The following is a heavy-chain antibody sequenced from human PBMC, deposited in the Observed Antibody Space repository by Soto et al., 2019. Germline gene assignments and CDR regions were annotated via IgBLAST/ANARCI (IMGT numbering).Heavy chain of an antibody. J-gene: IGHJ5*02. Sequence: SETLSLTCTVSGGSISSYYWSWIRQPPGKGLEWIGYIYYSGSTNYNPSLKSRVTISVDTSKNQFSLKLSSVTAADTAVYYCARQVIAVAGPGAWFDPWGQGTLVTVAS. V-gene: IGHV4-59*08. CDR2: IYYSGST. D-gene: IGHD6-19*01. CDR1: GGSISSYY. CDR3: ARQVIAVAGPGAWFDP.